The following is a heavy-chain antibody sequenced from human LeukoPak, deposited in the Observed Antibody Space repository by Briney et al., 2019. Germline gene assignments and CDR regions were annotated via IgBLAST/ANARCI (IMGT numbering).Heavy chain of an antibody. V-gene: IGHV3-53*01. CDR2: IYSGGST. CDR3: ARAGTTGGFDY. CDR1: GFTVSSNH. J-gene: IGHJ4*02. D-gene: IGHD4-11*01. Sequence: GGSLRLSCADSGFTVSSNHMSWVRQAPGKGLEWVSVIYSGGSTYYADSVKGRFTISRDNSKNTLYLQMNSLRAEDTAVYYCARAGTTGGFDYWGQGTLVTVSS.